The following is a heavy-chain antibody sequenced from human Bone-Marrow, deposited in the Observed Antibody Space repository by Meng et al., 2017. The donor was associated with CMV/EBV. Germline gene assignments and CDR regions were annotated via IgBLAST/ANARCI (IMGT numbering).Heavy chain of an antibody. Sequence: LRLSCSVSGGSISGYYWSWIRQPPGKGLEWIGYIHYSGSTNYNPSLKSRVTILVDTSKNQFSLKLSSVTAADTAVYYCARYHISSSDYYYYGMDVWGQGTTVTVSS. J-gene: IGHJ6*02. D-gene: IGHD6-6*01. CDR3: ARYHISSSDYYYYGMDV. CDR2: IHYSGST. V-gene: IGHV4-59*01. CDR1: GGSISGYY.